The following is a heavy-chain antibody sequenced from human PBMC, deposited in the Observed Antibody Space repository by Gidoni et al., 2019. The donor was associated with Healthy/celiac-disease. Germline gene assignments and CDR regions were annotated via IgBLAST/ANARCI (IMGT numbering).Heavy chain of an antibody. D-gene: IGHD5-18*01. Sequence: QVQLQQWGAGLLKPSETLSLTCAVDGGSFSGYYWSWIRQPPGKGLEWLGEINHSGSPNYNPSLKSRDTISVDTSKNQFSLKLSSVTAADTAVYYFARGPRGYSYLGGIPNFDYWGQGTLVTVSS. V-gene: IGHV4-34*01. CDR3: ARGPRGYSYLGGIPNFDY. J-gene: IGHJ4*02. CDR2: INHSGSP. CDR1: GGSFSGYY.